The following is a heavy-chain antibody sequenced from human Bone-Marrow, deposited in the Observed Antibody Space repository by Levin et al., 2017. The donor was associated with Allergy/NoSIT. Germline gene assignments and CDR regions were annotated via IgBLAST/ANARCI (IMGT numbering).Heavy chain of an antibody. CDR1: GYTFDNFA. CDR2: ISPFNGNT. Sequence: GESLKISCETSGYTFDNFAISWVRQAPGQGLEYMGWISPFNGNTNHVQKFQGRLTLTTDTSTGTAFMELRSLESDDTAVYYCARRSLFCSADSCYSGYWGQGTLVTVSS. V-gene: IGHV1-18*01. CDR3: ARRSLFCSADSCYSGY. J-gene: IGHJ4*02. D-gene: IGHD2-15*01.